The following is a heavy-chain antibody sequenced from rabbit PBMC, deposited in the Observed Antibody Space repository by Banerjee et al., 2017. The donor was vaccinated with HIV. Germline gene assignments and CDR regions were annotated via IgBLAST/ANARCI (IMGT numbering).Heavy chain of an antibody. CDR1: GFDFSSNA. Sequence: QEQLVESGGGLVKPGASLTLTCTASGFDFSSNAMCWVRQAPGKGLEWIACIYTSTGSTYYASWAKGRFTISKTSSTTVTLQMTSLTAADTATYFCARGYGGYAGYVYLYYFNLWGPGTLVTVS. CDR3: ARGYGGYAGYVYLYYFNL. D-gene: IGHD7-1*01. J-gene: IGHJ4*01. CDR2: IYTSTGST. V-gene: IGHV1S45*01.